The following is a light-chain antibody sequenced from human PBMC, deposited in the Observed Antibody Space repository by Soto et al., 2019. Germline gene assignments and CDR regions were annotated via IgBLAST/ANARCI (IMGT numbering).Light chain of an antibody. CDR2: AAS. CDR3: QKYNSAPWT. Sequence: DIQMTQSPSSLSASVGDRVTITCRASQGISNYLAWYQQKTGKVPKLLIYAASTLKSEVPSRFSGSGSGTDFTLTISPLQPEDVATYYCQKYNSAPWTFGQGTKVEIK. CDR1: QGISNY. V-gene: IGKV1-27*01. J-gene: IGKJ1*01.